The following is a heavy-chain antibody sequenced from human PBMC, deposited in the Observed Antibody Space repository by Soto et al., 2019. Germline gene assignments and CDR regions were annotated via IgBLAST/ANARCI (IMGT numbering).Heavy chain of an antibody. CDR2: IYPGDSDT. J-gene: IGHJ6*02. V-gene: IGHV5-51*01. CDR3: AISLGGFGELLTHYYYGMDV. D-gene: IGHD3-10*01. CDR1: GYSFTSYW. Sequence: GESLKISCKGSGYSFTSYWIGWVRQMPGKGLEWMGIIYPGDSDTRYSPSFQGQVTISADKSISTAYLQWSSLKASDTAMYYCAISLGGFGELLTHYYYGMDVWGQGTTVTVSS.